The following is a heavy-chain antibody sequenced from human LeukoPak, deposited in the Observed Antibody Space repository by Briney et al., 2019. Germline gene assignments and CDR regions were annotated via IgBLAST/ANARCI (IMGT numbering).Heavy chain of an antibody. CDR2: ISGSGGST. D-gene: IGHD6-19*01. J-gene: IGHJ4*02. V-gene: IGHV3-23*01. CDR3: AKNPGYSSGWSRFDY. CDR1: GFTFSSYA. Sequence: PGGSLRLSCAASGFTFSSYAMSWVRQAPGKGLEWVSAISGSGGSTSCADSVKGWFTISRDNSKNTLYLQMNSLRAEDTAVYYCAKNPGYSSGWSRFDYWGQGTLVTVSS.